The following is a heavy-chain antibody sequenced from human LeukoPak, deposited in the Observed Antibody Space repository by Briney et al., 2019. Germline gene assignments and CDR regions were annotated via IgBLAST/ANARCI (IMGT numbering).Heavy chain of an antibody. D-gene: IGHD3-22*01. Sequence: GGSLRLSCAASGFAFNSYDMTWVRWAPGKGLEWVSLITTDTYYADSVRGRFTISRDNSKNTLYLQMNSLRADDTAVYYCAKAGSGHYYDYWGQGTLATVSS. CDR2: ITTDT. CDR1: GFAFNSYD. J-gene: IGHJ4*02. V-gene: IGHV3-23*01. CDR3: AKAGSGHYYDY.